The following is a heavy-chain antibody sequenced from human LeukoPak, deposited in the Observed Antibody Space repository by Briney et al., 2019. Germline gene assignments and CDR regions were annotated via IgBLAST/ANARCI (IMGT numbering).Heavy chain of an antibody. CDR1: GFTFSSYG. CDR2: ITSSGNYI. V-gene: IGHV3-21*03. J-gene: IGHJ1*01. CDR3: ARSITMMNL. D-gene: IGHD3-22*01. Sequence: GGSLRLSCAASGFTFSSYGMSWVRQAPGKGLEWVSSITSSGNYIYYADSMKGRFTISRDNAKNSLYLQMNSLRAEDTALYYCARSITMMNLWGQGTLVTVSS.